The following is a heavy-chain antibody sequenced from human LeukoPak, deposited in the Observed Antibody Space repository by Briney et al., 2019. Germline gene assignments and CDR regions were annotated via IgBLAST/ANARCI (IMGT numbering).Heavy chain of an antibody. CDR3: ARDHPSERGYNWFDP. V-gene: IGHV4-61*08. CDR1: GGSISSGDYY. J-gene: IGHJ5*02. CDR2: IYYSGST. Sequence: PSETLSLTCTVSGGSISSGDYYWSWIRQPPGKGLEWIGYIYYSGSTNYNPSLKSRVTISVDTSKNQFSLKLSSVTAADTAVYYCARDHPSERGYNWFDPWGQGTLVTVSS. D-gene: IGHD1-1*01.